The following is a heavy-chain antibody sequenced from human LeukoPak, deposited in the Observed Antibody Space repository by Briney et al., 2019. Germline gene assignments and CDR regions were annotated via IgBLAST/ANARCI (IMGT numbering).Heavy chain of an antibody. D-gene: IGHD1-26*01. CDR3: ARSGEWELRVDYFDY. V-gene: IGHV3-23*01. J-gene: IGHJ4*02. Sequence: GGSLRLSCAASGFTFSSYAMSWVRQAPGKGLGWVSAISGSGGSTYYADSVKGRFTISRDNSKNTLYLQMNSLRAEDTAVYYCARSGEWELRVDYFDYWGQGTLVTVSS. CDR1: GFTFSSYA. CDR2: ISGSGGST.